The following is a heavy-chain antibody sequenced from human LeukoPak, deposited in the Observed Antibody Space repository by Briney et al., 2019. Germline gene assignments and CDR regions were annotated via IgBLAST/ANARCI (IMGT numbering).Heavy chain of an antibody. CDR1: GFTFSSYA. CDR2: ISYDGSNK. V-gene: IGHV3-30*14. D-gene: IGHD3-22*01. CDR3: ARVQSQADYYDSSGYLDY. Sequence: PGGSLRLSCAASGFTFSSYAMHWVRQAPGKGLEWVAVISYDGSNKYYADSVKGRFTVSRDNSKNTLYLQMNSLRAEDTAVYYCARVQSQADYYDSSGYLDYWGQGTLVTVSS. J-gene: IGHJ4*02.